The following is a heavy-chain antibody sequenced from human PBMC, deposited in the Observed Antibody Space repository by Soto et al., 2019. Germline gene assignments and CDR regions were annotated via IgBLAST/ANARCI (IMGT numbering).Heavy chain of an antibody. CDR1: RFTFSSYA. CDR3: AKDGPQLVAGSGWPTYYFDY. D-gene: IGHD6-19*01. CDR2: ISGSGGST. V-gene: IGHV3-23*01. J-gene: IGHJ4*01. Sequence: PGASLRLSSAASRFTFSSYAMSWVLQAPGKGLEWLSPISGSGGSTYYADSVKSRFTISRDNSKNTLYLQMNSRRAEDTAVYYCAKDGPQLVAGSGWPTYYFDYRGHGTLVTVAS.